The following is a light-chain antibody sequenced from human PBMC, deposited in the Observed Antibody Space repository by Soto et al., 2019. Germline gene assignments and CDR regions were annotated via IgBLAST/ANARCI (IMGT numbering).Light chain of an antibody. CDR3: QQDNNWPRA. CDR2: GAS. J-gene: IGKJ1*01. V-gene: IGKV3-15*01. Sequence: EIETTQSPATLSVSPGDRATLSCRASQSVRSNLAWYQQKPGQAPRLLIYGASTRATGIPVRFSGSGSGTEFTLPISSLQSEDFAVYYCQQDNNWPRAFGQGTKVDIK. CDR1: QSVRSN.